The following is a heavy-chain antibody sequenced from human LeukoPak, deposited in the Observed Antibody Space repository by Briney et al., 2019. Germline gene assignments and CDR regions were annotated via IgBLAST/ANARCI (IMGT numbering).Heavy chain of an antibody. D-gene: IGHD6-13*01. V-gene: IGHV3-11*01. CDR2: IRSSSSAV. CDR3: ARDFESSSFGN. Sequence: GGSLRLSCTASGFTFSDYYMSWIRQAPGKGLEWVSYIRSSSSAVFYADSVKGRFTISRDNAKNSLYLQMNSLRAEDTAVYYCARDFESSSFGNWGQGTLVTVSS. J-gene: IGHJ4*02. CDR1: GFTFSDYY.